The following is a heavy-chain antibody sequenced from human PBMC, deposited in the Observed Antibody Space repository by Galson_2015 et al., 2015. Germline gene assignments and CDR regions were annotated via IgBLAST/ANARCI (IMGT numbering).Heavy chain of an antibody. J-gene: IGHJ4*02. CDR2: IYYSGNT. D-gene: IGHD3-16*01. V-gene: IGHV4-39*01. CDR3: ARSGGSSADNYFDY. CDR1: GGSVSGSSYY. Sequence: ETLSLTCTVSGGSVSGSSYYWGWIRQPPGKGLEWIGSIYYSGNTYYNPSLKSRVTISVDTSRDQSSLRLNSVTAADTAVYYCARSGGSSADNYFDYWGQGTLVTVSS.